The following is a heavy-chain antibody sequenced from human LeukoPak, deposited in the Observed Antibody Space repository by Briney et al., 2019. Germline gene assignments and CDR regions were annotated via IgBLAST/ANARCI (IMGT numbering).Heavy chain of an antibody. J-gene: IGHJ6*03. CDR1: GYSISSGYY. D-gene: IGHD3-16*01. CDR2: IYHSGST. Sequence: PSETLSLTCTVSGYSISSGYYWGWIRQPPGKGLEWIGSIYHSGSTYYNPSLKSRVTISVDTSKNQFSLKLSSVTAADTAVYYCARVGEVIYYMDVWGKGTTVTVSS. V-gene: IGHV4-38-2*02. CDR3: ARVGEVIYYMDV.